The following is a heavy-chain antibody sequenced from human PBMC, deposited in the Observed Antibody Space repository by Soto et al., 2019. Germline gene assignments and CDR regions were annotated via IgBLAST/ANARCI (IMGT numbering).Heavy chain of an antibody. Sequence: GASVKVSCKASGYTFTGYYMHWVRQVPGQGLEWMGWINPNSGGTNYAQKFQGWVTMTRDTSISTAYMELSRLRSDDTAVYYCARSGRYCSSTSCPYYYYYGMDVWGQGTMVTVSS. CDR3: ARSGRYCSSTSCPYYYYYGMDV. D-gene: IGHD2-2*01. J-gene: IGHJ6*02. V-gene: IGHV1-2*04. CDR2: INPNSGGT. CDR1: GYTFTGYY.